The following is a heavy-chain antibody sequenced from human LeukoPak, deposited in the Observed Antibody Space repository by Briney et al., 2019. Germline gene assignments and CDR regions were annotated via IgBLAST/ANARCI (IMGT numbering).Heavy chain of an antibody. D-gene: IGHD2-15*01. Sequence: GGSLRLSCAASGFTFSSYAMGWVRQAPGKGLEWVSAISGSGGSTYYADSVKGRFTISRDNSKNTLYLQMNSLRAEDTAVYYCAKDPEYCSGGSCYLNWFDPWGQGTLVTVSS. J-gene: IGHJ5*02. CDR1: GFTFSSYA. V-gene: IGHV3-23*01. CDR2: ISGSGGST. CDR3: AKDPEYCSGGSCYLNWFDP.